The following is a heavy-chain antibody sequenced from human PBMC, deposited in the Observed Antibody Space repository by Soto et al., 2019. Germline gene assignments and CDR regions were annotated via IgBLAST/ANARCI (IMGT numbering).Heavy chain of an antibody. CDR1: GITIINYP. Sequence: EVQLLESGGGWVQPGGSLRLSCAASGITIINYPMSWVRQAPGKGLDWVSGISGSGDRTYYADSAKGRFSISKDISKNSVSLQLDSLAVEDTAIYFCVKDDGGYPSTAPHWGQGTLVTVSS. D-gene: IGHD3-16*02. J-gene: IGHJ4*02. CDR2: ISGSGDRT. CDR3: VKDDGGYPSTAPH. V-gene: IGHV3-23*01.